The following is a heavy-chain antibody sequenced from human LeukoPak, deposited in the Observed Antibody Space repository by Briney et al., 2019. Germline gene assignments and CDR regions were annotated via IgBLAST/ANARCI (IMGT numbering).Heavy chain of an antibody. CDR2: LYTGGIT. D-gene: IGHD3-22*01. CDR3: ATWSSGYYFDAFDI. Sequence: SETLSLTCTVSGGSISHYYWNWIRQSAGMRLEWIGRLYTGGITEYNPSLKSRVTMSVDTSKSQFSLEVRSVTAADTALYYCATWSSGYYFDAFDIWGQGTMVTVSS. J-gene: IGHJ3*02. V-gene: IGHV4-4*07. CDR1: GGSISHYY.